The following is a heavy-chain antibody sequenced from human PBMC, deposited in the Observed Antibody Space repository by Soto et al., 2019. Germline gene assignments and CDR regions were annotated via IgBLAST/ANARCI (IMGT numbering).Heavy chain of an antibody. CDR3: ARDLVRIAAAGTDYYYYGMDV. CDR1: GGTFSSYA. J-gene: IGHJ6*02. V-gene: IGHV1-69*01. D-gene: IGHD6-13*01. Sequence: QVQLVQSGAEVKKPGSSVKVSCKASGGTFSSYAISWVRQAPGQGLEWMGGIIPIFGTANYAQKFQGRVTITADESTSTAYMELSSLRSEDTAVYYCARDLVRIAAAGTDYYYYGMDVWGQGTTVNVSS. CDR2: IIPIFGTA.